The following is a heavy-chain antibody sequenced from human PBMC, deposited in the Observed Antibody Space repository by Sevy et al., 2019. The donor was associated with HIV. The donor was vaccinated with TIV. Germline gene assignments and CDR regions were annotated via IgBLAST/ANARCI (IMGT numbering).Heavy chain of an antibody. V-gene: IGHV3-7*01. J-gene: IGHJ4*02. CDR2: IKQDGSVK. CDR1: GFTLNNYW. CDR3: VRAIAADGSF. D-gene: IGHD6-13*01. Sequence: GGSLRLSCAASGFTLNNYWMIWVRQAPGKGLEWVANIKQDGSVKYYVDSVKGRFTISRDNARNLVFLQMNSLRVEDTALYYCVRAIAADGSFWGQGTLVTVSS.